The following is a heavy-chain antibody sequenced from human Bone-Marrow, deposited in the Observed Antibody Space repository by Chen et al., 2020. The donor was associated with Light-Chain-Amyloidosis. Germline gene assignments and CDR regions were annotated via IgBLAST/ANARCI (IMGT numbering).Heavy chain of an antibody. J-gene: IGHJ4*02. Sequence: EVQLEQSGPEVKQPGESLKISCKGSGYTFPNYWIGWVRQMPGKGLEWMGVIYPDDSDARYSPSVAGQVTISADKSTTTAYLQWRSLKASDTAMYYCARRRDGYNFDYWGQGTLVTVSS. CDR3: ARRRDGYNFDY. CDR2: IYPDDSDA. D-gene: IGHD5-12*01. V-gene: IGHV5-51*01. CDR1: GYTFPNYW.